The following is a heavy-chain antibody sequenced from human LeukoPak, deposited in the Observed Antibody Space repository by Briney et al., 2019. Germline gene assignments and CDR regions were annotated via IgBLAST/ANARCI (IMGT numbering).Heavy chain of an antibody. D-gene: IGHD6-6*01. Sequence: GGSLRLSCAASGFTFSSYGMHWVRQAPGKGLEWVAVISYDGSNKYYADSVKGRFTISRDNSKNTLYLQMNSLRAEDTAVYYCAKDPQARHFDYWGQGTLVTVSS. CDR1: GFTFSSYG. CDR2: ISYDGSNK. CDR3: AKDPQARHFDY. J-gene: IGHJ4*02. V-gene: IGHV3-30*18.